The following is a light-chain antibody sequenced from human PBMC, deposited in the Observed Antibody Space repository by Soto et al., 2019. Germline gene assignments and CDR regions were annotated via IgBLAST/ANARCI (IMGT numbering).Light chain of an antibody. CDR2: DVT. CDR3: SSYTSSTTFV. Sequence: QSALTQPASVSGSPGQSITITCTGTDTDVGPYNYVSWYQQHPGKAPRRLIFDVTERPSGVSDRFSGSKSGNTASLTISGLQAEDEADYYCSSYTSSTTFVFGTGTKVTVL. J-gene: IGLJ1*01. V-gene: IGLV2-14*03. CDR1: DTDVGPYNY.